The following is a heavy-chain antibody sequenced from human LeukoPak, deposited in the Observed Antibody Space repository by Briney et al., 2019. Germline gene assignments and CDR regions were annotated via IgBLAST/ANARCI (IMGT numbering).Heavy chain of an antibody. CDR1: GITFSDYY. Sequence: PGGSLRLSCAASGITFSDYYMSWIRQAPGKGLEWVSGISDSGSTTYYAGSVKGRFTISRDNAKNSLYLQMNSLRVEDTAVYYCVKEGYGTYDYWGQGSLVTVSS. D-gene: IGHD1-26*01. V-gene: IGHV3-11*01. CDR3: VKEGYGTYDY. CDR2: ISDSGSTT. J-gene: IGHJ4*02.